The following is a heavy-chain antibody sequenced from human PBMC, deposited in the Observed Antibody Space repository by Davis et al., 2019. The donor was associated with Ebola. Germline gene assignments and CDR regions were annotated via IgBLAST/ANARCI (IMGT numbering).Heavy chain of an antibody. V-gene: IGHV5-51*01. J-gene: IGHJ3*02. CDR2: IYPGDSDT. D-gene: IGHD2-8*02. CDR1: ENTFTTYW. CDR3: ASLRRTITGMDDAFDI. Sequence: GESLKISCKDSENTFTTYWIGWVRQMPGKGLEWMGIIYPGDSDTRYSPSFRGQVTISADKSIKTAFLQWSSLKASDTAMYYCASLRRTITGMDDAFDIWGQGTMVTVSS.